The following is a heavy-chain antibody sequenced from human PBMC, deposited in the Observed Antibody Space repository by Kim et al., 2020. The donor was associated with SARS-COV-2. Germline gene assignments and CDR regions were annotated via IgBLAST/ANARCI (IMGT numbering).Heavy chain of an antibody. D-gene: IGHD3-9*01. CDR2: IQSKTDGGTT. V-gene: IGHV3-15*01. Sequence: GGSLRLSCAASGFTFSNAWMGWVRQAPGKGLEWVGHIQSKTDGGTTDYAAPVKGRFTISRDDSKNTLYLQMNTLKTDDTALYYCTAEEYFDTLTGYYHTIDYWGQGTLVTVSS. CDR1: GFTFSNAW. CDR3: TAEEYFDTLTGYYHTIDY. J-gene: IGHJ4*02.